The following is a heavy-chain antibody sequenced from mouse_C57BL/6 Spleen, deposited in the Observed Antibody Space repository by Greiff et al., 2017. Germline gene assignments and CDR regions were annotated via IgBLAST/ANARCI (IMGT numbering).Heavy chain of an antibody. Sequence: DVQLQESGAELVRPGASVKLSCTASGFNIKDDYMHWVKQRPEQGLEWIGWIDPENGDTEYASKFQGKATITADTSSNTAYLQLSSLTSEDTAVYYCTSWDWYFDVWGTGTTVTVSS. D-gene: IGHD4-1*01. CDR2: IDPENGDT. V-gene: IGHV14-4*01. J-gene: IGHJ1*03. CDR3: TSWDWYFDV. CDR1: GFNIKDDY.